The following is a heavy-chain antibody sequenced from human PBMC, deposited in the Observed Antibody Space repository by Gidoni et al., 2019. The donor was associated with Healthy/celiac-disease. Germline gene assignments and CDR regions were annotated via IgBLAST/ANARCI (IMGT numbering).Heavy chain of an antibody. J-gene: IGHJ4*02. CDR1: GYRFTSYW. CDR2: IYPGYSDT. Sequence: EVQLVQSGAAVKKPGESMKISGKGSGYRFTSYWIGWVRQMPGKGLEWMGIIYPGYSDTRYSPSFQGQVTISADKSISTAYLQWSSLKASDTAMYYCARTPFWYQLPQTLWGQGTLVTVSS. D-gene: IGHD2-2*01. CDR3: ARTPFWYQLPQTL. V-gene: IGHV5-51*03.